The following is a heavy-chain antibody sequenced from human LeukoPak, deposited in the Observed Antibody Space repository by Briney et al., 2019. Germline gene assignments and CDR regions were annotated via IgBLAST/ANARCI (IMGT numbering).Heavy chain of an antibody. CDR2: ISAYNGNT. CDR1: GYTFTSYG. Sequence: ASVKVSCKASGYTFTSYGISWVRQAPGQGLEWMGWISAYNGNTNYAQKFQGRVTITADKSTSTAYMELSSLRSEDTAVYYCARDPGVATGCWGQGTLVTVSS. J-gene: IGHJ4*02. CDR3: ARDPGVATGC. V-gene: IGHV1-18*01. D-gene: IGHD5-12*01.